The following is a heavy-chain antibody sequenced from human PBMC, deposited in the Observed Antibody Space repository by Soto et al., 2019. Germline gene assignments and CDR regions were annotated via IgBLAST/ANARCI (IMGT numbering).Heavy chain of an antibody. CDR1: GFTFSSYS. J-gene: IGHJ6*04. V-gene: IGHV3-48*01. D-gene: IGHD2-2*01. Sequence: PGGSLRLSCAASGFTFSSYSMNWVRQAPGKGLEWASYISSSSSTIYYADSVKGRFTISRDNAKNSLYLQMNSLRAEDTAVYYCARGQYCSSTSCSPMDVWGKGTTVTVSS. CDR2: ISSSSSTI. CDR3: ARGQYCSSTSCSPMDV.